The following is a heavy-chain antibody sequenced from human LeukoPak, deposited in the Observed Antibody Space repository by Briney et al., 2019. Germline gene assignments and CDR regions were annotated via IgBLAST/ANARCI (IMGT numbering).Heavy chain of an antibody. Sequence: PGGSLRLSCAASGFTFSSYGMHWVRQAPGKGLEWVAFIRYDGSNKYYADSVKGRFTISRDNSKNTLYLQMNSLRAEDTAVYYCARDEGSYFDYWGQGTLVTVSS. CDR2: IRYDGSNK. CDR1: GFTFSSYG. J-gene: IGHJ4*02. V-gene: IGHV3-30*02. CDR3: ARDEGSYFDY.